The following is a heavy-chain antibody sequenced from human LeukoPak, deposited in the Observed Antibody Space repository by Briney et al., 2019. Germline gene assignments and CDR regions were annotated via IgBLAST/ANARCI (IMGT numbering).Heavy chain of an antibody. CDR2: IIPIFGTA. J-gene: IGHJ5*02. V-gene: IGHV1-69*01. D-gene: IGHD3-10*01. CDR1: GGTFSSYA. Sequence: GASVKVSCKASGGTFSSYAISWVRQAPGQGLEWMGGIIPIFGTANYAQKFQGRVTITADESTSTAYMELSSLRSEDTAVYYCARDPLTAELHPMGWFDPWGQGTLVTVSS. CDR3: ARDPLTAELHPMGWFDP.